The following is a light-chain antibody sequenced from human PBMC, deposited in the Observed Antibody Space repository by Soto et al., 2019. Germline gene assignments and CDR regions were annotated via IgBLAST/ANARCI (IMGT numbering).Light chain of an antibody. J-gene: IGKJ1*01. V-gene: IGKV1-5*03. CDR2: KAS. CDR3: QQYKSDWT. CDR1: QSISTW. Sequence: DIQMTQSPSTLSASVGDRVTITCRASQSISTWLAWYQQKPGKAPKLLIYKASSLESGVPSRFSGSGSGTEFTLTISSLQPDDFAAYYCQQYKSDWTFGQGTKVESK.